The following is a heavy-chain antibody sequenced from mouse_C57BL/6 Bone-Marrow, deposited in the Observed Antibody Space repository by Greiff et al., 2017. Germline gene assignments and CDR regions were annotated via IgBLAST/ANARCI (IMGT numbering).Heavy chain of an antibody. Sequence: EVKLVESGGGLVQPKGSLKLSCAASGFSFNTYAMNWVRQAPGKGLEWVARIRSKSNNYATYYADSVKDRFTISRDDSESMLYLQMNNLKTEDTAMYYCVRHSHYDYDVRDVTGYYFDYWGQGTTLTVSS. D-gene: IGHD2-4*01. CDR3: VRHSHYDYDVRDVTGYYFDY. J-gene: IGHJ2*01. CDR1: GFSFNTYA. V-gene: IGHV10-1*01. CDR2: IRSKSNNYAT.